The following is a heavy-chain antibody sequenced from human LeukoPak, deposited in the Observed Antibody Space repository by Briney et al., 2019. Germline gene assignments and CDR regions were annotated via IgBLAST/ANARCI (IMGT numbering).Heavy chain of an antibody. CDR3: AKGPGTWYDY. CDR2: INHSGST. J-gene: IGHJ4*02. CDR1: GGSFSGYY. Sequence: SQTLSLTCAVYGGSFSGYYWSWIRQPPGKGLEWIGEINHSGSTNYNPSLKSRVTISIDTSKNQFSLKLSSVTAADTALYYCAKGPGTWYDYWGQGTLVTVSS. D-gene: IGHD6-13*01. V-gene: IGHV4-34*01.